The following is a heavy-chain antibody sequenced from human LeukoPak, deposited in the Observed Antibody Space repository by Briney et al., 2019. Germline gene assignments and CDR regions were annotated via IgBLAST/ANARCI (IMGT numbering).Heavy chain of an antibody. CDR3: ARGDFWNPYDY. V-gene: IGHV7-4-1*02. CDR2: INTNTGNP. CDR1: GYTFTFYA. Sequence: ASVKVSCKASGYTFTFYAINWVRQAPGQGLEWMGWINTNTGNPTYAQGFAGRFVFSLGTSVNTAYLQISSLKAEDTAVYYCARGDFWNPYDYWGQGTLVTVSS. D-gene: IGHD3-3*01. J-gene: IGHJ4*02.